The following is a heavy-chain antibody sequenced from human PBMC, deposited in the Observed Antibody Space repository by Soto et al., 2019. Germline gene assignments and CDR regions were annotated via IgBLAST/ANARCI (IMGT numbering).Heavy chain of an antibody. J-gene: IGHJ5*02. V-gene: IGHV3-48*02. Sequence: EVQLVESGGGLVQPGGSLRLSCAASGFTFSSYDMNWVRQAPGKGLEWVSYISSSSSTIYYADSVKGRFTISRDNAKNSLYLQMNSLRHEDTAVYYCARGADYDSSGIRLNWFDPWGQGTLVTVSS. D-gene: IGHD3-22*01. CDR1: GFTFSSYD. CDR2: ISSSSSTI. CDR3: ARGADYDSSGIRLNWFDP.